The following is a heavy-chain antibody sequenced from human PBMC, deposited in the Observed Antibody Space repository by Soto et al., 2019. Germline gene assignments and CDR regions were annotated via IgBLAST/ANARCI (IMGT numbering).Heavy chain of an antibody. CDR1: GFTFSTYG. V-gene: IGHV3-33*01. CDR3: ARDQLEGQWLLQGSGMDV. Sequence: QVQLVESGGGVVQPGRSLRLSCATSGFTFSTYGMHWVRQAPGKGLEWVAVIWYDGSNKYFADSVKGRFTISRDNSKNTLYLQMNSLRAEDTAVYYCARDQLEGQWLLQGSGMDVWGQGTTVTVSS. CDR2: IWYDGSNK. J-gene: IGHJ6*02. D-gene: IGHD5-12*01.